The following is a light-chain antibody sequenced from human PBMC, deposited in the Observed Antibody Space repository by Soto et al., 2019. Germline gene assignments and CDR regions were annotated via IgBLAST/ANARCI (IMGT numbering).Light chain of an antibody. J-gene: IGKJ5*01. Sequence: EIVLTQYPATLSLSPGERATLPCRASQSVKSSYLAWYQHKPGQAPRLLIYGTSSRATGIPDRFSGSGSGTDFTLTISRLEPEDFAVYFCQQYGSSITFGQGTLLEI. CDR2: GTS. CDR1: QSVKSSY. CDR3: QQYGSSIT. V-gene: IGKV3-20*01.